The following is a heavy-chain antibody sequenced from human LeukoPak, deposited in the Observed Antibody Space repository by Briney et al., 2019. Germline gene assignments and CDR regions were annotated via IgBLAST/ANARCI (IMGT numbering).Heavy chain of an antibody. CDR2: IGQDGRET. V-gene: IGHV3-7*01. CDR1: GFTFSNYW. Sequence: PGGSLRLSCVVSGFTFSNYWMDWVRQAPGKGLEWVAFIGQDGRETNYAGSVKGRFTISRDNAKNSLYLQMNNLRVEDTAVYYCATGGDFSWFGALPHWGQGTVVTVSS. J-gene: IGHJ4*02. D-gene: IGHD3-16*02. CDR3: ATGGDFSWFGALPH.